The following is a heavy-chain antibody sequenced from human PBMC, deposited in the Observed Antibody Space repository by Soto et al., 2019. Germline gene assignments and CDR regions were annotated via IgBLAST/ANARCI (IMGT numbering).Heavy chain of an antibody. CDR1: GGSISSYY. Sequence: SETLSLTCTVSGGSISSYYWTWIRQPPGKGLEWIGYIYYSGSTNYNPSLKSRVTISVDTSKNQFSLKLSSVTAADTAVYYCAREESARAFDIWGQGTTVTVSS. CDR3: AREESARAFDI. CDR2: IYYSGST. J-gene: IGHJ3*02. D-gene: IGHD6-6*01. V-gene: IGHV4-59*01.